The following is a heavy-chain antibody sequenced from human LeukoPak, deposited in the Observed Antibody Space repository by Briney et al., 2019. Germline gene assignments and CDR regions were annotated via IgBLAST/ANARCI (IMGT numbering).Heavy chain of an antibody. D-gene: IGHD2-8*02. J-gene: IGHJ4*02. V-gene: IGHV3-21*01. CDR2: ISSSSSYT. CDR1: GFTFSSYS. Sequence: GGSLRLSCAASGFTFSSYSMNWVRQAPGKGLEWVSSISSSSSYTYYADSVKGRFTISRDNAKNSLYLQMNSLRAEDTAVYYCARDTDWGQGTLVTVSS. CDR3: ARDTD.